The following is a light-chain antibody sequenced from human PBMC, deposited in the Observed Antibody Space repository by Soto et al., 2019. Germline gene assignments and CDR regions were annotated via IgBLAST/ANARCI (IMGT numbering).Light chain of an antibody. CDR2: GAS. Sequence: DIVMTQAAATLSVSPGERATLSCRASQSVSSNLAWYQQKPGQAPRLLIYGASTRATGIPARFSGSGSGTEFTLTISSLQSEDFAVYYCQQYNNLWTFGQGTKV. CDR3: QQYNNLWT. J-gene: IGKJ1*01. CDR1: QSVSSN. V-gene: IGKV3-15*01.